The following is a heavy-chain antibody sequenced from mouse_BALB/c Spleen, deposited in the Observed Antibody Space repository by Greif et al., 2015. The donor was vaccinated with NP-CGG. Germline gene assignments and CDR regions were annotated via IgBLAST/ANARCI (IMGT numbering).Heavy chain of an antibody. V-gene: IGHV1-84*02. CDR1: GYTFTDYY. CDR3: ARRTGTEAMDY. J-gene: IGHJ4*01. D-gene: IGHD4-1*01. Sequence: LVESGPELVKPGASVKISCKASGYTFTDYYINWVKQKPGQGPEWIGWIYPGSGNTKYNEKFKGKATLTVDTSSSTAYMQLSSLTSEDTAVYFCARRTGTEAMDYWGQGTSVTVSS. CDR2: IYPGSGNT.